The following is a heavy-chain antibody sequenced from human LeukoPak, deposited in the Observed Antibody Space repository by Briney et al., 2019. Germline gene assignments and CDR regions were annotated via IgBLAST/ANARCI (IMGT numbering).Heavy chain of an antibody. Sequence: ASVKVSCKASGYTLTSYYMHWVRQAPGQGLEWMGIINPSGGSTSYAQKFQGRVTMTRDTSTSTVYMELSSLRSEDTAVYYCARDMGYYDSSGYYYSESHDYWGQGTLVTVSS. V-gene: IGHV1-46*01. D-gene: IGHD3-22*01. CDR3: ARDMGYYDSSGYYYSESHDY. CDR2: INPSGGST. J-gene: IGHJ4*02. CDR1: GYTLTSYY.